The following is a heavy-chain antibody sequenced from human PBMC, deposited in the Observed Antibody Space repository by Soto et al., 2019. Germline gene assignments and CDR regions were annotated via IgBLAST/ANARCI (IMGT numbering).Heavy chain of an antibody. J-gene: IGHJ4*02. CDR3: ANGRGGSGSLAPRVDF. Sequence: EVQLLESGGGLVQPGGSLRLSCAASGFTFNNYAMTWVRQAPGKGLEWVAAISGGGDTTSYADSVKGRFTVSRDGSKNTMYLQMSSLRAEDTALYYCANGRGGSGSLAPRVDFWGQGTLVTVS. CDR1: GFTFNNYA. CDR2: ISGGGDTT. V-gene: IGHV3-23*01. D-gene: IGHD3-10*01.